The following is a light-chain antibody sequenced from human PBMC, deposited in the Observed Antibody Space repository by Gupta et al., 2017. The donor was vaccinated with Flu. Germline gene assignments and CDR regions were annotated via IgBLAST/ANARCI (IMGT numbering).Light chain of an antibody. CDR3: QQDDDVPFT. CDR1: HDINNH. Sequence: DIQMTQSPSSLSASVGDRVTITCQASHDINNHLTWYQQKPGKAPKFLIYGGSNLETGVPSRFSGGGSGTHFTLTISSLQPEDIATYYCQQDDDVPFTFGHGTKVDIK. V-gene: IGKV1-33*01. CDR2: GGS. J-gene: IGKJ3*01.